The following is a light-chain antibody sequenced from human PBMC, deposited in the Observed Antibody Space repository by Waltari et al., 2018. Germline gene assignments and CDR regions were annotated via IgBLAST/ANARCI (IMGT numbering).Light chain of an antibody. V-gene: IGKV3-20*01. CDR2: GAS. Sequence: EIVLTQSPGTLSLSPGERATLACRASQSVGRSLDWYQQKPGRAPRLLIFGASSRATGIPDRFSGSGSGTDFSLTISRLEPEDFAVYYCQHYVRLPATFGQGTKVEIK. J-gene: IGKJ1*01. CDR1: QSVGRS. CDR3: QHYVRLPAT.